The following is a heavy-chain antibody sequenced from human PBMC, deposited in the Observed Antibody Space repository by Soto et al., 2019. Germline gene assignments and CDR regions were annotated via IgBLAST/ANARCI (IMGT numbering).Heavy chain of an antibody. J-gene: IGHJ4*02. Sequence: QVQLQESGPGLVKPSETLSLTCTVCGGSISSYYWSWIRQPPGKGLEWIGYIYYSGSTNYNPSLKSRVTIAVDTSKNQFSLKLSSVTAAETAVYYCARRYAANFDYWGQGTLVTVSS. CDR1: GGSISSYY. CDR3: ARRYAANFDY. V-gene: IGHV4-59*01. D-gene: IGHD2-8*01. CDR2: IYYSGST.